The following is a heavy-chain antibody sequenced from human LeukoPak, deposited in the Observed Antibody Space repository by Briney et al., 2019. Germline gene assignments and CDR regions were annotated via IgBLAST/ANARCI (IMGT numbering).Heavy chain of an antibody. CDR2: ISGSGGDI. D-gene: IGHD3-9*01. J-gene: IGHJ3*02. CDR1: GFTFSSYG. V-gene: IGHV3-23*01. CDR3: AKSLILTGYYWDAFDI. Sequence: PGGSLRLSCAASGFTFSSYGLSWVRQAPGKGLEWVSAISGSGGDIYYPDSVKGRFTISRDNSKNTLYLQMNSLRAKDTAVYYCAKSLILTGYYWDAFDIWGQGTMVTVSS.